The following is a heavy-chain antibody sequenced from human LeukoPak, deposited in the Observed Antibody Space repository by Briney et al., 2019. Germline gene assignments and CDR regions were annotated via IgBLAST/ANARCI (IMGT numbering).Heavy chain of an antibody. D-gene: IGHD6-13*01. CDR1: GYTLTELS. J-gene: IGHJ4*02. Sequence: ASVKVSCKVSGYTLTELSMHWVRQAPGKGLEWMGGFDPEDGETIYAQEFQGRVTMTEDTSTDTAYMELSSLRSEDTAVYYCATGGLAAAGLRGTIDYWGQGTLVAVSS. CDR2: FDPEDGET. CDR3: ATGGLAAAGLRGTIDY. V-gene: IGHV1-24*01.